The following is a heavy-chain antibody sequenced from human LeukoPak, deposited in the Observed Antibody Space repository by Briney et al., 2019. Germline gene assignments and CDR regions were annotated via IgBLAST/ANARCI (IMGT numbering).Heavy chain of an antibody. CDR1: GYSISSGYY. V-gene: IGHV4-38-2*01. CDR2: IYHSGST. J-gene: IGHJ5*02. Sequence: SETLSLTCAVSGYSISSGYYWGWIRQPPGKGLEWIGSIYHSGSTYYNPSLKSRVTIPVDTSKNQFSLKLSSVTAADTAVYYCARAVTRNNWFDPWGQGTLVTVSS. CDR3: ARAVTRNNWFDP. D-gene: IGHD4-11*01.